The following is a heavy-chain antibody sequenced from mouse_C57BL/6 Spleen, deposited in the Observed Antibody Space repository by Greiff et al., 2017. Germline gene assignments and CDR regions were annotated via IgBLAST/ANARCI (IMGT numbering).Heavy chain of an antibody. D-gene: IGHD4-1*01. Sequence: EVQLVESGGGLVKPGGSLKLSCAASGFTFSDYGMHWVRQAPEKGLEWVAYISSGSSTIYYADTVKGRFTISRDNAKNTLCLHMTSLRSDDTAMYYCSRAGTKYFDYWGQGTTLTVSS. CDR3: SRAGTKYFDY. CDR2: ISSGSSTI. V-gene: IGHV5-17*01. CDR1: GFTFSDYG. J-gene: IGHJ2*01.